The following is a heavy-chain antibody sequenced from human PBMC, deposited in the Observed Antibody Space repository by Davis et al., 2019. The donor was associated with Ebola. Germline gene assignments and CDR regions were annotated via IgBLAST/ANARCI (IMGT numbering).Heavy chain of an antibody. CDR1: GGSISSSNW. CDR3: ARADSSSSTSYYMDV. D-gene: IGHD6-6*01. CDR2: IYHSGST. J-gene: IGHJ6*03. V-gene: IGHV4-4*02. Sequence: PSETLSLTCAVSGGSISSSNWWSWVRQPPGKGLEWIGEIYHSGSTNYNPSLKSRVTISVDKSKNQFSLKLSSVTAADTAVYYCARADSSSSTSYYMDVWGKGTTVTVSS.